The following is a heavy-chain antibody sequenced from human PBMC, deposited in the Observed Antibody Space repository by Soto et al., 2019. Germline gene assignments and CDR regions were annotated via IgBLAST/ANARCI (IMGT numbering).Heavy chain of an antibody. CDR3: ARQPYYYDSSGYWRRDWFDP. J-gene: IGHJ5*02. Sequence: GESLKISCKGSGYSFTSYWISWVRQMPGKGLEWMGRIDPSDSYTNYSPSFQGHVTISADNSISTAYLQWSSLKASDTAMYYCARQPYYYDSSGYWRRDWFDPWGQGTRVTVS. D-gene: IGHD3-22*01. CDR1: GYSFTSYW. CDR2: IDPSDSYT. V-gene: IGHV5-10-1*01.